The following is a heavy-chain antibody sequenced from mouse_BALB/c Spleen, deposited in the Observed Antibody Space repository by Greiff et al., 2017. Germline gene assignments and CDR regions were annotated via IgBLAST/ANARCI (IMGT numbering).Heavy chain of an antibody. CDR2: ISYSGST. CDR1: GYSITSDYA. V-gene: IGHV3-2*02. D-gene: IGHD2-1*01. Sequence: VQLKESGPGLVKPSQSLSLTCTVTGYSITSDYAWNWIRQFPGNKLEWMGYISYSGSTSYNPSLKSRISITRDTSKNQFFLQLNSVTTEDTATYYCARGGNYFAYWGQGTLVTVSA. CDR3: ARGGNYFAY. J-gene: IGHJ3*01.